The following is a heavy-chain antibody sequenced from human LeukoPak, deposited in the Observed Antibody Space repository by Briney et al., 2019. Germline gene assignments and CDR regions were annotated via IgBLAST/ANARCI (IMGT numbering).Heavy chain of an antibody. D-gene: IGHD2-15*01. CDR1: GFTFSSYE. CDR2: ISSSGSTI. V-gene: IGHV3-48*03. J-gene: IGHJ6*03. CDR3: ARDDIVVVVGGGMDV. Sequence: GGSLRLSCAASGFTFSSYEMNWVRQAPGKGLEWVSYISSSGSTIYYADSVKGRFTISRDNAKNSLYLQMNSLRAEDTAVYYCARDDIVVVVGGGMDVWGKGTTVTISS.